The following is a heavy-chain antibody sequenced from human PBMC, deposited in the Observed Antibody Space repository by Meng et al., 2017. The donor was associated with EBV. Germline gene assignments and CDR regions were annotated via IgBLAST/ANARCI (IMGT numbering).Heavy chain of an antibody. CDR1: GGTFSSYA. D-gene: IGHD6-13*01. CDR2: IIPIFGTA. Sequence: QGEWWQDGAGVKKPGASGKVACKAYGGTFSSYAISWVRQAPGQGLEWMGGIIPIFGTANYAQKFQGRVTITADKSTSTAYMELSSLRSEDTAVYYCARAEIAAAGRLDYWGQGTLVTVSS. V-gene: IGHV1-69*06. CDR3: ARAEIAAAGRLDY. J-gene: IGHJ4*02.